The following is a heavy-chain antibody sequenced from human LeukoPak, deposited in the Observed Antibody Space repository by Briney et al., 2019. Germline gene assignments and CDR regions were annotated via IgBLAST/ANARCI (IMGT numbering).Heavy chain of an antibody. CDR2: IYISGST. CDR1: GGSISSNY. CDR3: ARDTPSVPRAFDI. J-gene: IGHJ3*02. D-gene: IGHD2-2*01. V-gene: IGHV4-4*07. Sequence: SETLSLTCTVSGGSISSNYWSWIRQSAGKGLEWIGRIYISGSTNYNPSLKSRVTMSVEMSKNQFSLKMSSVTAVDTAVYYCARDTPSVPRAFDIWGQGTMVTVSS.